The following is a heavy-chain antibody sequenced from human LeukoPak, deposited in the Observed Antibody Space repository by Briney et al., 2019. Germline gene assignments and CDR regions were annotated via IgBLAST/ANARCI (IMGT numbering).Heavy chain of an antibody. Sequence: SETLSLTCTVSGGSISSYYWSWIRQPPGKGLEWIGYIYYSGNTNYNPSLKSRVTISVDTSKNQFSLKLSSVTAADTAVYYCAADPGSRRFDYWGRGTLVTVSS. J-gene: IGHJ4*02. CDR2: IYYSGNT. V-gene: IGHV4-59*01. CDR3: AADPGSRRFDY. D-gene: IGHD1-14*01. CDR1: GGSISSYY.